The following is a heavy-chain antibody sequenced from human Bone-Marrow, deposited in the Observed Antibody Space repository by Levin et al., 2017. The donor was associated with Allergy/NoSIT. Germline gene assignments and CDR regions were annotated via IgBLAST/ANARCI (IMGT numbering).Heavy chain of an antibody. CDR2: ISGSGGST. CDR3: AKAQGYCSGGSCYLPFDY. Sequence: PGGSLRLSCAASGFTFSSYAMSWVRQAPGKGLEWVSAISGSGGSTYYADSVKGRFTISRDNSKNTLYLQMNSLRAEDTAVYYCAKAQGYCSGGSCYLPFDYWGQGTLVTVSS. CDR1: GFTFSSYA. J-gene: IGHJ4*02. V-gene: IGHV3-23*01. D-gene: IGHD2-15*01.